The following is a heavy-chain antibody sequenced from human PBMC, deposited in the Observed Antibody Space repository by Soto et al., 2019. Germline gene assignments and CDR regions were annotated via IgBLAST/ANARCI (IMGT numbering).Heavy chain of an antibody. Sequence: PGESLKISCKGFGYNFANHWIGWVRQMPGKGLEWMGIIYPGDSDTRYSPSFQGQVTISADKSISTAYLQWSSLKASDTAMYYCARYGPNVDTASTFDYWGQGTLVTVSS. V-gene: IGHV5-51*01. D-gene: IGHD5-18*01. J-gene: IGHJ4*02. CDR1: GYNFANHW. CDR3: ARYGPNVDTASTFDY. CDR2: IYPGDSDT.